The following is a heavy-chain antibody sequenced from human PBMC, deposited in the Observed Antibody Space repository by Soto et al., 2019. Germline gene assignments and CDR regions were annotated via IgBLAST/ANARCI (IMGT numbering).Heavy chain of an antibody. CDR2: INPNGGST. D-gene: IGHD3-22*01. J-gene: IGHJ3*02. CDR3: ARGITMIVVVTTGAFDX. V-gene: IGHV1-46*01. CDR1: GYTFTSYY. Sequence: ASLKVSCNASGYTFTSYYMHWVRQAPGQGIEWMGIINPNGGSTSYAHKFQGRVKMTRETYTSTVYMELSSLRSEDTAVYYCARGITMIVVVTTGAFDXWGQGTMVTVS.